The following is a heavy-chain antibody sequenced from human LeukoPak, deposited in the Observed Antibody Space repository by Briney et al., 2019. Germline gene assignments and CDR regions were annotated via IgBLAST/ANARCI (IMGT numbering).Heavy chain of an antibody. CDR3: AREHFTYYYMDA. CDR2: ISDSSSTM. J-gene: IGHJ6*03. Sequence: GGSLRLSCVASGFPFSSYSMYWVRQAPGKGLQWVSYISDSSSTMNYEDSVKGRFTISRDNAKNSLFLQMNSLGADDTAVYYCAREHFTYYYMDAWGKGTTVTVSS. V-gene: IGHV3-48*04. CDR1: GFPFSSYS. D-gene: IGHD3-3*02.